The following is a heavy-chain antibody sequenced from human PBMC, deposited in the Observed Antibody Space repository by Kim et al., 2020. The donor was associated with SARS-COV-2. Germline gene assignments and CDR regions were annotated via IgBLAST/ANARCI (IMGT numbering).Heavy chain of an antibody. CDR2: INPYSGDT. CDR1: GYTFSGYL. CDR3: ARGGYDVFIGDQDGFDF. D-gene: IGHD3-3*01. Sequence: ASVKVSCTASGYTFSGYLIHWVRQAPGQGLEWMGRINPYSGDTKYAQKFQGRVTMTRDTSVSAVFMELKSVTSDDTAFYYCARGGYDVFIGDQDGFDFWGQGTKVIVSS. J-gene: IGHJ3*01. V-gene: IGHV1-2*06.